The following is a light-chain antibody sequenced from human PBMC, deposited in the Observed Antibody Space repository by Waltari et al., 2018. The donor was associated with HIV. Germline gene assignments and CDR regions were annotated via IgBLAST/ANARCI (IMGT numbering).Light chain of an antibody. Sequence: EIVLTQSPATLSLSPGERATLSCRASQNVRNYLVWYQQKPGQAPRLLIYDSSNRATGIPARFSGSGSGTDFTLTISSLESEDFAVYYCQHRSSWPLTFGGGTKVEI. CDR3: QHRSSWPLT. V-gene: IGKV3-11*01. CDR2: DSS. J-gene: IGKJ4*01. CDR1: QNVRNY.